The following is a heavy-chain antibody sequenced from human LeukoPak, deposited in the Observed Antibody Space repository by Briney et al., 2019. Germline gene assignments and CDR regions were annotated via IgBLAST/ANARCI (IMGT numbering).Heavy chain of an antibody. CDR2: ISYDGSNK. J-gene: IGHJ3*02. D-gene: IGHD1-26*01. V-gene: IGHV3-30-3*01. CDR1: GFTFSSYA. Sequence: QPGRSLRLSCAASGFTFSSYAMHWVRQAPGKELEWVAVISYDGSNKYYADSVKGRFTISRDNSKNTLYLQMNSLRAEDTAVYYCARVEKIVGAKGAFDIWGQGQWSPSLQ. CDR3: ARVEKIVGAKGAFDI.